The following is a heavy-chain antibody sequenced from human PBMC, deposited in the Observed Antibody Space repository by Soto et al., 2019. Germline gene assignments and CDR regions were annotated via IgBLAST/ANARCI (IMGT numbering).Heavy chain of an antibody. Sequence: SQTLSLTCAISGDSVSSNSAAWNWIRQSPSRGLEWLGRTYYRSKWYNDYAVSVKSRITINPDTSKNQFSLQLNSVTPEDTAVYYCARSGRIRASEDYYGSGSYSPSYYYRMDVWGQGTTVTVSS. CDR1: GDSVSSNSAA. V-gene: IGHV6-1*01. CDR3: ARSGRIRASEDYYGSGSYSPSYYYRMDV. D-gene: IGHD3-10*01. CDR2: TYYRSKWYN. J-gene: IGHJ6*02.